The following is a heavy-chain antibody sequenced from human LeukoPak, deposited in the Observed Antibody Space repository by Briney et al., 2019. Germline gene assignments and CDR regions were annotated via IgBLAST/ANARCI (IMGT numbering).Heavy chain of an antibody. D-gene: IGHD3-22*01. CDR1: GFTFSNHW. V-gene: IGHV3-74*01. CDR2: ISKDGSTS. Sequence: GGSLRLSCEASGFTFSNHWMHWVRQAPGKGLVWVSVISKDGSTSIYADSVRGRLTISRDNAKNTLYLQMNSLRVEGTSVYYCARDYYMGIVDQWGQGTRVTVSS. J-gene: IGHJ5*02. CDR3: ARDYYMGIVDQ.